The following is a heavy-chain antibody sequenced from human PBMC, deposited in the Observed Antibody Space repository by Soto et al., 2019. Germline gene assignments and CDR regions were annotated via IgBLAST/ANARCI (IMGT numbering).Heavy chain of an antibody. CDR3: AAGPVYSSSWYQFFAY. Sequence: GASVKVSCKASGFTFTSSAVQWVRQARGQRLEWIGWIVVGSGITNYAQKFQERVTITRDMSTSTAYMELSSLRSEDTAVYYCAAGPVYSSSWYQFFAYSGQRTPVTVSS. J-gene: IGHJ4*02. V-gene: IGHV1-58*01. CDR2: IVVGSGIT. D-gene: IGHD6-13*01. CDR1: GFTFTSSA.